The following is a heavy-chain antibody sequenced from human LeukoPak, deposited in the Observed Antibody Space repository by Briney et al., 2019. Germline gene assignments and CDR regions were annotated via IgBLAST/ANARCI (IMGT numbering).Heavy chain of an antibody. V-gene: IGHV4-59*01. Sequence: PSETLSLTCTVSGGSISSYYWSWIRQPPGKGLEWIGYIYYSGSTNYNPSLKSRVTISVDTSKNQFSLKLSSVTAADTAVYYCARGESGFPIDYWGQGTLVTVSS. D-gene: IGHD3-10*01. CDR3: ARGESGFPIDY. J-gene: IGHJ4*02. CDR1: GGSISSYY. CDR2: IYYSGST.